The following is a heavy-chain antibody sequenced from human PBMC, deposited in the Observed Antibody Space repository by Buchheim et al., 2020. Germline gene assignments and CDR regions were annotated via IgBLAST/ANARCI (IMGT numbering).Heavy chain of an antibody. CDR1: GGSINNYY. D-gene: IGHD3-10*01. V-gene: IGHV4-59*08. J-gene: IGHJ4*02. Sequence: QVQLQESGPRLVKPSETLSLTCTVSGGSINNYYWSWIRQPPGKGLEWVGYVYYTGGAHYNPSLKSRVTISLDTSKSQFSLRLSSLTAADTAVYYCARQVGFTGSSFDYFDFWRQGTL. CDR3: ARQVGFTGSSFDYFDF. CDR2: VYYTGGA.